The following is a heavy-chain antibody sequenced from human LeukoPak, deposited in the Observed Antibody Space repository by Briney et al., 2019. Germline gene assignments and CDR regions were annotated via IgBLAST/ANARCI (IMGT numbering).Heavy chain of an antibody. CDR2: INPNGGGT. J-gene: IGHJ4*02. V-gene: IGHV1-2*02. D-gene: IGHD2-2*01. CDR1: GYTFTGYY. CDR3: ARDNIVVVPAAFDY. Sequence: ASVKVSCKASGYTFTGYYMHWVRQAPGQGLEWMGWINPNGGGTNYAQKFQGRVTMTRDTSISTAYMELSRLRSDDTAVYYCARDNIVVVPAAFDYWGQGTLVTVSS.